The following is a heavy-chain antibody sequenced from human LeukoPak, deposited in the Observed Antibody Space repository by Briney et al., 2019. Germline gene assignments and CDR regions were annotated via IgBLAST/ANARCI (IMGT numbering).Heavy chain of an antibody. CDR1: GFIFSSYG. Sequence: GSLRLSCAASGFIFSSYGMHWVRQAPGKGREWVAVISYDGGNISYTDSVKGRFTISRDNSKNTLYLQMNSLRAEDTAVYYCAKRGYCRGGTCFSHDAFDIWGQGTMVTVSS. CDR2: ISYDGGNI. CDR3: AKRGYCRGGTCFSHDAFDI. J-gene: IGHJ3*02. V-gene: IGHV3-30*18. D-gene: IGHD2-15*01.